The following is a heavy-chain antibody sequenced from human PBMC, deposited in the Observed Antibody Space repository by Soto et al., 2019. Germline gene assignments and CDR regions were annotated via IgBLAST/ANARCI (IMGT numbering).Heavy chain of an antibody. Sequence: QVQLVESGGGVVQPGRSLRLSCAASGFTFRNYIMHWVRQAPGKGLEWVAFISYGGINEYYADSVKGRFTISRDNPNNPLYLQMNRLRTEDTAVYYCARDPGGDYDYYFMDVWGQGTTVTVSS. CDR1: GFTFRNYI. CDR3: ARDPGGDYDYYFMDV. V-gene: IGHV3-30*03. J-gene: IGHJ6*02. CDR2: ISYGGINE.